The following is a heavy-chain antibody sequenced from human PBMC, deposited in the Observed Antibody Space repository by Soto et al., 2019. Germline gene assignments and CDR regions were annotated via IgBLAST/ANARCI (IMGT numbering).Heavy chain of an antibody. CDR2: IYYSGST. Sequence: SETLSLTCTVSGGSISSGGYYWSWIRQHPGKGLEWIGYIYYSGSTYYNPSLKSRVTISVDTSKNQFSLKLSSVTAEDTAVYYCARDSAYETSGYYGIFDYWGQGTLVTVSS. CDR3: ARDSAYETSGYYGIFDY. CDR1: GGSISSGGYY. V-gene: IGHV4-31*03. D-gene: IGHD3-22*01. J-gene: IGHJ4*02.